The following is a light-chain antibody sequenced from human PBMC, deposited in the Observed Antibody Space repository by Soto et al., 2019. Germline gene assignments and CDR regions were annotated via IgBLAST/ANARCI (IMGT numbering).Light chain of an antibody. J-gene: IGKJ4*01. Sequence: EIVLTQSTCTLSLSPGERATASCRATQSVSSSYLAWYQQKPGQAPRLLIYGASSRATGIPDRFSGSGSGTDFTLTISRLEPEDFAVYYCKQYGSSPLTFGRGTKVDIK. CDR3: KQYGSSPLT. CDR2: GAS. CDR1: QSVSSSY. V-gene: IGKV3-20*01.